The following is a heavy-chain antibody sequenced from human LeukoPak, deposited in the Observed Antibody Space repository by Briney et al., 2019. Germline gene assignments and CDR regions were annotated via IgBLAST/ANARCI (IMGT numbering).Heavy chain of an antibody. CDR1: GDTVSSNSAA. V-gene: IGHV6-1*01. Sequence: SQTLSLTCDISGDTVSSNSAARNWIRQSPSRGLEWLGRTYYRSKWYYDYAVSVKSRITISPDTSKNQFSLQLNSVTADDTAVYYCARGFALDFWGQGTMVTVSP. J-gene: IGHJ3*01. CDR2: TYYRSKWYY. CDR3: ARGFALDF.